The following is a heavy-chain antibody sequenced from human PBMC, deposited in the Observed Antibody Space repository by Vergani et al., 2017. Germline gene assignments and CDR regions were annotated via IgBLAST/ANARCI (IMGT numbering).Heavy chain of an antibody. V-gene: IGHV3-53*01. Sequence: EVQLVESGGGLIQPGGSLRLSCAASGFTVSSNYMSWVRQAPGKGLEWVSVIYSGGSTYYADSVKGRFTISRDNSKNTLYLQMNSLRAEDTAVYYCARDPSVVRYFDWLADRARNGWYFDLWGRGTLVTVSS. D-gene: IGHD3-9*01. CDR3: ARDPSVVRYFDWLADRARNGWYFDL. CDR1: GFTVSSNY. CDR2: IYSGGST. J-gene: IGHJ2*01.